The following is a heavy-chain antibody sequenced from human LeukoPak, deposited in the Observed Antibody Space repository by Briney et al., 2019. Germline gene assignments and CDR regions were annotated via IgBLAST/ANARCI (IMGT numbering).Heavy chain of an antibody. CDR1: GGTFSSYA. CDR2: IIPIFGTA. V-gene: IGHV1-69*13. D-gene: IGHD3-10*01. CDR3: AGTSLPGSGSLNWFDP. Sequence: GASVKVSCKASGGTFSSYAISWVRQAPGQGLEWMGGIIPIFGTANYAQKFQGRVTITADESTSTAYMELSSLRSEDTAVYYCAGTSLPGSGSLNWFDPWGQGTLVTVSS. J-gene: IGHJ5*02.